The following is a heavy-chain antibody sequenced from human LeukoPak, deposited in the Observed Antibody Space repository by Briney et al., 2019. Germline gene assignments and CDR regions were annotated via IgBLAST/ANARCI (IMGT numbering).Heavy chain of an antibody. CDR3: ARGYSSGYYVYFQH. J-gene: IGHJ1*01. V-gene: IGHV4-34*01. CDR1: GGSFSGYY. D-gene: IGHD3-22*01. Sequence: PSETLSLTCAVYGGSFSGYYWSWIRQPPGKGLEWIGEINHSGSTNYNPSLKSRVTISVDTSKNQFSLKLSSVTAADTAVYYCARGYSSGYYVYFQHWGQGTLVTVSS. CDR2: INHSGST.